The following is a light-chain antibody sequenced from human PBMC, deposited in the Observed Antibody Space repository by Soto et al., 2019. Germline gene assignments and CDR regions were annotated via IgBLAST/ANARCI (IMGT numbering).Light chain of an antibody. V-gene: IGLV1-44*01. CDR3: AAWGDSMNNWV. J-gene: IGLJ3*02. Sequence: QAVVTQPPSASGTPGQRVTISCSGSSSNIGSNAVSWYQHFPGTAPKVLIYSDDQRPSGVPDRFSGSKSGTSASLAISGLQAEDEADYFCAAWGDSMNNWVFGGGTKLTVL. CDR1: SSNIGSNA. CDR2: SDD.